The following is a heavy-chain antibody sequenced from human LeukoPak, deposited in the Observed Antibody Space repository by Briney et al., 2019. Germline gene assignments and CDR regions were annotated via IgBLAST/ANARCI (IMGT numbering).Heavy chain of an antibody. CDR1: GVSISSHY. CDR3: ARLAYCGGDCFLFDY. D-gene: IGHD2-21*02. V-gene: IGHV4-59*11. CDR2: IYYSGST. Sequence: SETLSLTCTVSGVSISSHYWSWIRQPPGKRLEWIGYIYYSGSTNYNPSLKSRVTISVDTSKNQFSLKLSSVTAADTAVYYCARLAYCGGDCFLFDYWGQGTLVTVSS. J-gene: IGHJ4*02.